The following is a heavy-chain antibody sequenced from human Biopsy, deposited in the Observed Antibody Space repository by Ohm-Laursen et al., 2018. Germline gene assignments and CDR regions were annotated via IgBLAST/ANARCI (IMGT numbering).Heavy chain of an antibody. J-gene: IGHJ6*02. D-gene: IGHD3-10*01. V-gene: IGHV3-33*01. Sequence: SLRLSCAASGFTFSSYGMHWVRQAPGKGLEWVAVIWYDGSNKYYADSVKGRFTISRDNSKNTLFLQMNSLRAEDTAVYYCARDRYYGSANYFGYYNMDVWGQGTTVTVSS. CDR3: ARDRYYGSANYFGYYNMDV. CDR2: IWYDGSNK. CDR1: GFTFSSYG.